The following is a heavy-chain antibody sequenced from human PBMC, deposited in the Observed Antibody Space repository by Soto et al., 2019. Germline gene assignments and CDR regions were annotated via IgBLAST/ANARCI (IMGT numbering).Heavy chain of an antibody. CDR3: ARRSGDRSRSYGLDV. J-gene: IGHJ6*02. CDR2: IYPGDSDT. D-gene: IGHD3-10*01. CDR1: GYSFTTYW. Sequence: EVQLVQSGAEVKKPGESLKISCKGYGYSFTTYWIGWVRQMPGKGLEWMGIIYPGDSDTRYSPSLQGQVTISADKSINPAHLQWSSLKASDTAMYYCARRSGDRSRSYGLDVWGQGTTVTVSS. V-gene: IGHV5-51*03.